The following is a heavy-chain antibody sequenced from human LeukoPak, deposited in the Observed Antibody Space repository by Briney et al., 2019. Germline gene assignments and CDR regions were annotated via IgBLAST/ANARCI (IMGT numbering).Heavy chain of an antibody. D-gene: IGHD6-13*01. CDR2: ISGSGGST. V-gene: IGHV3-23*01. Sequence: GGSLRLSCAASGFTFSSYAMSWVRQAPGKGLEWVSAISGSGGSTYYADSVKGRFTISRHNSKNTLYLQMNSLRAEDTAVYYCAKALLGIAAAEYYFDYWGQGTLVTVSS. CDR3: AKALLGIAAAEYYFDY. J-gene: IGHJ4*02. CDR1: GFTFSSYA.